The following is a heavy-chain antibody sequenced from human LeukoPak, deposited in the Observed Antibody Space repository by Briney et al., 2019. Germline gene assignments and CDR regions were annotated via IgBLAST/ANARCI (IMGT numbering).Heavy chain of an antibody. J-gene: IGHJ4*02. CDR1: GYTFTGYY. D-gene: IGHD6-19*01. V-gene: IGHV1-2*02. CDR3: ARAERDFIAVAGIDY. CDR2: INPNSGGT. Sequence: ASVKVSCKASGYTFTGYYMHWVRQAPGQVLEWMGWINPNSGGTNYAQKFQGRVTMTRDTSISTAYMELSRLRSDDTAVYYCARAERDFIAVAGIDYWGQGTLVTVSS.